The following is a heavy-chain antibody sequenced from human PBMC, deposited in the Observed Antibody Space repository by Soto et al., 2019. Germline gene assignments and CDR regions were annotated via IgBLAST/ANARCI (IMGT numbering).Heavy chain of an antibody. J-gene: IGHJ4*02. CDR3: ARHSNRNYGLYYFDF. CDR1: GGSISSSSYY. V-gene: IGHV4-61*05. CDR2: IYYSGST. Sequence: SETLSLTCTVSGGSISSSSYYWGWIRQPPGKGLEWMGYIYYSGSTKYNPSLKSRVTMSVDTSNNQFSLKVSSVTAADTAVYYCARHSNRNYGLYYFDFWGLGALVTVSS. D-gene: IGHD4-4*01.